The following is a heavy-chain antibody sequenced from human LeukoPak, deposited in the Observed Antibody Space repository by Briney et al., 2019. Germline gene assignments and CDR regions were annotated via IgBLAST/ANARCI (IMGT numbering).Heavy chain of an antibody. J-gene: IGHJ4*02. CDR1: GFTFSSYA. CDR2: ISYDGSNK. CDR3: ARDRAITMIVVVSGLDY. V-gene: IGHV3-30*04. D-gene: IGHD3-22*01. Sequence: GGSLRLSCAASGFTFSSYAMHWVRQAPGKGLEWVAVISYDGSNKYYADSVKGRFTISRDNSKNTLYLQMNSLRAEDTAVYYCARDRAITMIVVVSGLDYWGQGTLVTVSS.